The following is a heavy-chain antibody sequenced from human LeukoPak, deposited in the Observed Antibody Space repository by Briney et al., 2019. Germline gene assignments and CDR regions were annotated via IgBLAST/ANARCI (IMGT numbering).Heavy chain of an antibody. J-gene: IGHJ6*03. CDR2: IIPIFGTA. V-gene: IGHV1-69*13. CDR1: GGTFSSYA. D-gene: IGHD5-24*01. Sequence: ASVKVSCKASGGTFSSYAISWVRQAPGQRLEWRGGIIPIFGTANYAQKFQGRVTITADESTSTAYMELSSLRSEDTAGYYCTRVEMVAFYSYYMDVWGKGTTVTIS. CDR3: TRVEMVAFYSYYMDV.